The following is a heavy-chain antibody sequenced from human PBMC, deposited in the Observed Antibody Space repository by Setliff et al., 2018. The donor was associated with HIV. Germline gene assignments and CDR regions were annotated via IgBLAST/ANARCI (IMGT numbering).Heavy chain of an antibody. D-gene: IGHD2-2*03. CDR3: ARGVLGYCRSGTCYSTYFDY. CDR2: IYYSGST. J-gene: IGHJ4*02. V-gene: IGHV4-39*07. Sequence: PSETLSLTCTVSGGSISSSSYYWGWIRQPPGKGLEWIGSIYYSGSTYYNPSLKSRVTISVDTSKNQFSLNLSSVTAADTAVFHCARGVLGYCRSGTCYSTYFDYWGQGTLVTVSS. CDR1: GGSISSSSYY.